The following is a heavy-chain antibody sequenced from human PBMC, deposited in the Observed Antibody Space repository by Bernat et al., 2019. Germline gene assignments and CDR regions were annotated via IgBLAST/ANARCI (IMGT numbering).Heavy chain of an antibody. CDR3: EKEGDVVPTTFLFDY. D-gene: IGHD2/OR15-2a*01. CDR1: GFTFNSYG. J-gene: IGHJ4*02. CDR2: IRNDGSDK. V-gene: IGHV3-30*02. Sequence: QVHLVESGGGVVQPGGSLRLSCAASGFTFNSYGIHWVRQAPGKGLEWVAFIRNDGSDKYYADSVKGRFTISRDNSKNTVYLQLNSLRPEDTAVYYCEKEGDVVPTTFLFDYWGQGTLVTVSS.